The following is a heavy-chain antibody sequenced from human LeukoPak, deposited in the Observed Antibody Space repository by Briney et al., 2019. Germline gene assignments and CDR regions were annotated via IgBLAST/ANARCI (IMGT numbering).Heavy chain of an antibody. CDR2: ISSSGSTI. CDR1: GFTFSDYY. V-gene: IGHV3-11*01. Sequence: GGSLRLSCAASGFTFSDYYMSWIRQAPGKGLEWVSYISSSGSTIYYADSVKGRFTISRDNAKNSLYLQMNSLRAEDTAVYYCAAVASSWYPLDYWGQGTLVTVSS. J-gene: IGHJ4*02. CDR3: AAVASSWYPLDY. D-gene: IGHD6-13*01.